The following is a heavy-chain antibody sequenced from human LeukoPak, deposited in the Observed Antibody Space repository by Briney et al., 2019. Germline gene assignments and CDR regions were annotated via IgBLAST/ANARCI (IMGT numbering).Heavy chain of an antibody. Sequence: ASVKVSCKASGYTFIGYYMHWVRQAPGQGLEWMGWINLNSGGTNYAQKFRGRVTMTRDTSISTAYMELSRLRSDDTAVYYCARDLQYLLEQWLVLSEGDAMDVWGQGTTVTVSS. CDR2: INLNSGGT. V-gene: IGHV1-2*02. CDR1: GYTFIGYY. J-gene: IGHJ6*02. D-gene: IGHD6-19*01. CDR3: ARDLQYLLEQWLVLSEGDAMDV.